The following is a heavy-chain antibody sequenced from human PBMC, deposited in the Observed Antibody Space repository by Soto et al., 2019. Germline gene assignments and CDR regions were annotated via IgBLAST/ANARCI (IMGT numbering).Heavy chain of an antibody. D-gene: IGHD2-15*01. J-gene: IGHJ5*02. CDR3: ARDLGGWPPFDP. Sequence: ASVKVSCKASGYTFTSYAMHWVRQAPGQRLEWMGWINAGNGNTKYSQKFQGRVTITRDTSASTAYMELSSLRSEDTAVYYCARDLGGWPPFDPWGHGTLVTVSS. CDR2: INAGNGNT. V-gene: IGHV1-3*01. CDR1: GYTFTSYA.